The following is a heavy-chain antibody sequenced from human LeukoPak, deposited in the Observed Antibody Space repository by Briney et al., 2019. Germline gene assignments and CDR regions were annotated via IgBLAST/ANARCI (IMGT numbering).Heavy chain of an antibody. CDR2: ISSRSSTI. Sequence: GGSLRLSCAASGFTFSSYAMSWVRQAPGKGPEWVSYISSRSSTIYYADSVKGRFTISRDNAKNSLYLQMNSLRAEDSAVYYCTRETAFDFWGQGTVVTVSS. CDR1: GFTFSSYA. V-gene: IGHV3-48*04. CDR3: TRETAFDF. J-gene: IGHJ3*01.